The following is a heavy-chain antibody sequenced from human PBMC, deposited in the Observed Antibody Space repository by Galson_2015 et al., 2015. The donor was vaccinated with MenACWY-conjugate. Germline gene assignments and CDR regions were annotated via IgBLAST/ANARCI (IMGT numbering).Heavy chain of an antibody. CDR2: IYWDDDK. CDR3: AHSLHLPYYYDSSGYYGWFDP. J-gene: IGHJ5*02. Sequence: PALVKPTQTLTLTCTFSGFSLSTSGVGVGWIRQPPGKALEWLALIYWDDDKRYSPSLKSRLTITKDTSKNQVVLTMTNMDPVDTATYYCAHSLHLPYYYDSSGYYGWFDPWGQGTLVTVSS. D-gene: IGHD3-22*01. CDR1: GFSLSTSGVG. V-gene: IGHV2-5*02.